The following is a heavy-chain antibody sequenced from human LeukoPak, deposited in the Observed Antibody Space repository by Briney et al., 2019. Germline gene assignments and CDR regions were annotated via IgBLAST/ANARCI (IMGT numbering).Heavy chain of an antibody. J-gene: IGHJ4*02. V-gene: IGHV3-33*01. Sequence: GGSLRLSCAASGFTFSSYGIHCVRQAPGKGLGWVAVIWHDGRNKYYADSVKGRFTISRDNSKNTVLLQMNSLRAEDTAIYYCARDWGSDEAIDYWGQGTLVTVSS. CDR1: GFTFSSYG. CDR3: ARDWGSDEAIDY. D-gene: IGHD2-21*02. CDR2: IWHDGRNK.